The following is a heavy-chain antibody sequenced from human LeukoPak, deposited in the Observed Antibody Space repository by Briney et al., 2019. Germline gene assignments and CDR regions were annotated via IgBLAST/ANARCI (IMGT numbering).Heavy chain of an antibody. Sequence: ASVKVSCKASGYTFTSYGISWVRQAPGQGLEWMGWISAYNGKTNYAQKLQGRVTMTTDTSTSTAYMELRSLRSDDTAVYYCARDSHYYGSGSYYRPYYCGMDVWGQGTTVTVSS. V-gene: IGHV1-18*01. CDR3: ARDSHYYGSGSYYRPYYCGMDV. J-gene: IGHJ6*02. CDR2: ISAYNGKT. D-gene: IGHD3-10*01. CDR1: GYTFTSYG.